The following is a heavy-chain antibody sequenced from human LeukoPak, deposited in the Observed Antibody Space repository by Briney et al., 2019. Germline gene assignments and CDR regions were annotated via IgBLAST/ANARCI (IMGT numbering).Heavy chain of an antibody. CDR1: GFTFGDYA. CDR2: IKSKTDGGTT. V-gene: IGHV3-15*01. J-gene: IGHJ4*02. CDR3: YGGAGTFDY. Sequence: GGSLRLSCTASGFTFGDYAMSWVRQAPGKGLEWVGRIKSKTDGGTTDYAAPVKGRFTISRDDSKNTLYLQMNSLKTEDTAVYYCYGGAGTFDYWGQGTLVTVSS. D-gene: IGHD3-16*01.